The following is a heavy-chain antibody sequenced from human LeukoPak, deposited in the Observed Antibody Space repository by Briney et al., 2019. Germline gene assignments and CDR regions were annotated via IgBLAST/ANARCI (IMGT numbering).Heavy chain of an antibody. Sequence: SETLSLTCAVYGGSFSGYYWSWIRQPPGKGLEWIGEINHSGSTNYNPSLKSRVTISVDTSKNQFSLKLSSVTAADTAVYYCASETYSSSPRYFDLWGRGTLVTVSS. CDR2: INHSGST. D-gene: IGHD6-6*01. CDR1: GGSFSGYY. CDR3: ASETYSSSPRYFDL. J-gene: IGHJ2*01. V-gene: IGHV4-34*01.